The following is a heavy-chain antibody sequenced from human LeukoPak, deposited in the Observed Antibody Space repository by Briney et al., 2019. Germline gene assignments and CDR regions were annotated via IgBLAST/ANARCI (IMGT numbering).Heavy chain of an antibody. D-gene: IGHD4-11*01. CDR1: GGSFSGYY. V-gene: IGHV4-34*01. J-gene: IGHJ6*03. CDR2: INHSGST. CDR3: ARGYSNYVNYYMDV. Sequence: SETLSLTCAVYGGSFSGYYWSWIRQPPGKGLEWTGEINHSGSTNYNPSLKSRVTISVDTSKNQFSLKLSSVTAADTAVYYCARGYSNYVNYYMDVWGKGTTVTVSS.